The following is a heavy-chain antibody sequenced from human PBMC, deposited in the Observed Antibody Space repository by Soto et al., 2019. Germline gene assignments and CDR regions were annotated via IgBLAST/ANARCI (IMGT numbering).Heavy chain of an antibody. V-gene: IGHV4-39*01. Sequence: PSETLSLTCTVSGGSVTTTSYYWGWIRQPPGKGLEWIGTVYYSGTTYYKPSLKSRVTISLDTSTTQFSMTLKSVTAADTAVYYCARRGFGLFYYGTSGSPDFYYYNMDVWGQGTRVTSP. CDR1: GGSVTTTSYY. D-gene: IGHD3-22*01. CDR2: VYYSGTT. CDR3: ARRGFGLFYYGTSGSPDFYYYNMDV. J-gene: IGHJ6*03.